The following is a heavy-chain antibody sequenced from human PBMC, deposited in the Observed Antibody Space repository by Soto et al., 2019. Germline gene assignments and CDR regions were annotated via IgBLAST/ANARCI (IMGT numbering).Heavy chain of an antibody. CDR3: GGKVDRFGLFDY. Sequence: PSGTLSLTCTVSAGSISRYHWSWIRQPPGKGLEWIGYIFKGGSTAYNPSLKSRVTISVDTSKSQFSLKLSSVTPADTAVYYCGGKVDRFGLFDYGGQGPLVTVSS. D-gene: IGHD3-16*01. J-gene: IGHJ4*02. CDR2: IFKGGST. V-gene: IGHV4-59*01. CDR1: AGSISRYH.